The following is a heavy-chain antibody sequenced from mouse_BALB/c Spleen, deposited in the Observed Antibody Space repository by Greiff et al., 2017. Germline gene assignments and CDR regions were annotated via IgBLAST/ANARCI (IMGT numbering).Heavy chain of an antibody. V-gene: IGHV1-14*01. D-gene: IGHD2-4*01. CDR1: GYTFTSYV. CDR2: INPYNDGT. CDR3: ARGRASTMIPYWYFDV. Sequence: VQLQQSGPELVKPGASVKMSCKASGYTFTSYVMHWVKQKPGQGLEWIGYINPYNDGTKYNEKFKGKATLTSDKSSSTAYMELSSLTSEDSAVYYCARGRASTMIPYWYFDVWGAGTTVTVSS. J-gene: IGHJ1*01.